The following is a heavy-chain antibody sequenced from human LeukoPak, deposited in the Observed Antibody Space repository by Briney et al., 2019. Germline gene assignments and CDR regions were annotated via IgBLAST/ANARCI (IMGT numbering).Heavy chain of an antibody. V-gene: IGHV3-30*18. J-gene: IGHJ3*02. CDR2: ISYDGSNK. CDR1: GFTFSSYG. Sequence: PGRSLRLSCAASGFTFSSYGMHWVRRAPGKGLEWVAVISYDGSNKYYADSVKGRFTISRDNSKNTLYLQMNSLRAEDTAVYYCAKDEVPGIAVAKGAFDIWGQGTMVTVSS. D-gene: IGHD6-19*01. CDR3: AKDEVPGIAVAKGAFDI.